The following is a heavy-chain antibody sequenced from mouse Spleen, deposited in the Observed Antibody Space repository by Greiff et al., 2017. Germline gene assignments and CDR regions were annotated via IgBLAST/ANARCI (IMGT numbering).Heavy chain of an antibody. V-gene: IGHV5-12-1*01. Sequence: EVHLVESGGGLVKPGVSLKLSCAASGFTFSSYAMSWVRQTPEKRLEWVAYISGGGGNTYYPDTVKGRFTISRDNAKNTLFLQMSSLRSEDTALYYCARELSARYWGQGTLVTGSA. CDR2: ISGGGGNT. J-gene: IGHJ3*01. CDR1: GFTFSSYA. CDR3: ARELSARY. D-gene: IGHD3-1*01.